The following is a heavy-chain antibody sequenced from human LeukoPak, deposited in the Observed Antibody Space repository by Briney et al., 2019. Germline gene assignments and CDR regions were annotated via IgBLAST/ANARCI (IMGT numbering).Heavy chain of an antibody. CDR3: AGARGDTAINFYYFDY. CDR2: MYYTGST. Sequence: SETLSLTCTVSGDSISSSVYYWTWIRQTPGKELEWIGTMYYTGSTYYNPSLKSRVTISVDTSKNQFSLKLSSVTAADTAVYYCAGARGDTAINFYYFDYWGQGTLVTVSS. CDR1: GDSISSSVYY. J-gene: IGHJ4*02. V-gene: IGHV4-39*07. D-gene: IGHD5-18*01.